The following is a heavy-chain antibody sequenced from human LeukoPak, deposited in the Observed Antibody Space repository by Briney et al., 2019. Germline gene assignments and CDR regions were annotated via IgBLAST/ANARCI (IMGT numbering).Heavy chain of an antibody. CDR2: IKSKTDGGTT. CDR1: GFTFSGYW. J-gene: IGHJ4*02. Sequence: GGSLRLSCAASGFTFSGYWMTWVRQAPGKGLEWVGRIKSKTDGGTTDYAAPVKGRFTISRDDSKNTLYLQMNSLKTEDTAVYCCTTDRYDTSGYFDYWGQGTLVTVSS. D-gene: IGHD3-22*01. V-gene: IGHV3-15*01. CDR3: TTDRYDTSGYFDY.